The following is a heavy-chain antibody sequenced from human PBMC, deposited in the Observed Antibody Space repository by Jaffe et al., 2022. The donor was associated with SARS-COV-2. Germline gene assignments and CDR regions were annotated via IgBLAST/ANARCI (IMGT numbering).Heavy chain of an antibody. Sequence: QLQLQESGPGLVKPSETLSLTCSVSGGSITTSSYYWGWLRQPPGKGLEWIGSAFYTGSTYYTPSLKSRITISVDTSRNQFSLSLSSVTAADTAVYYCARLPGELFTWFDPWGQGTLVTVPS. D-gene: IGHD3-10*01. J-gene: IGHJ5*02. CDR1: GGSITTSSYY. CDR2: AFYTGST. V-gene: IGHV4-39*01. CDR3: ARLPGELFTWFDP.